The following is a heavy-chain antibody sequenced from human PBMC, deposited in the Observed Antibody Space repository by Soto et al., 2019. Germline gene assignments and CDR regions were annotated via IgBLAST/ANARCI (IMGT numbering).Heavy chain of an antibody. V-gene: IGHV4-61*03. D-gene: IGHD1-1*01. CDR2: MSHRGGT. CDR3: ARVERGTATTVVDAFDI. Sequence: AETLSLTCAVSGGSVSSGNYYWSWIRQPPGKGLEWIGEMSHRGGTHFNPSLKSRVTISVDTSKNHFSLKMSSVTAADTALYYCARVERGTATTVVDAFDIWGPGTMVTVSS. CDR1: GGSVSSGNYY. J-gene: IGHJ3*02.